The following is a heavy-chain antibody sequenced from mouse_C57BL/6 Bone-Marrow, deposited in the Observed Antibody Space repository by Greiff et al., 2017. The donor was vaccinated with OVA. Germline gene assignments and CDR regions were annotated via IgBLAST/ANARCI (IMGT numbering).Heavy chain of an antibody. Sequence: QVQLQQSGAELVMPGASVKLSCKASGYTFTSYWMHWVKQRPGQGLEWIGEIDPSDSYPNYNQKFKGKSTLTVDKSSSTAYMQLSSLTSEDSAVYYCARGAYRGFAYWGQGTLVTVSA. CDR1: GYTFTSYW. V-gene: IGHV1-69*01. D-gene: IGHD6-5*01. J-gene: IGHJ3*01. CDR2: IDPSDSYP. CDR3: ARGAYRGFAY.